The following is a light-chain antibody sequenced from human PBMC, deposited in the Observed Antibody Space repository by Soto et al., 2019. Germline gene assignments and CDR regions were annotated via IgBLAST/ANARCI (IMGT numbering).Light chain of an antibody. V-gene: IGKV1-39*01. Sequence: DIQMTQSPSTLSGSVGDRVTITCRASQTISSWLAWYQQKPGKAPKLLIYAASSLQSGVPSRFSGSGSGTDFTLTISSLQPEDFATYYCQQSYSTPRRTFGQGTKVDIK. CDR2: AAS. CDR3: QQSYSTPRRT. J-gene: IGKJ1*01. CDR1: QTISSW.